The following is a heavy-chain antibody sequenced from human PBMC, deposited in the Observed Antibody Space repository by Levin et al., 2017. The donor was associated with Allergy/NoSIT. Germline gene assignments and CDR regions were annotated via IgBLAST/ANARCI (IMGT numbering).Heavy chain of an antibody. CDR1: GFTFSSYW. V-gene: IGHV3-7*04. CDR3: ARDPWEQLAGDYFDY. Sequence: GESLKISCAASGFTFSSYWMSWVRQAPGKGLEWVANIKQDGSEKYYVDSVKGRFTISRDNAKNSLYLQMNSLRAEDTAVYYCARDPWEQLAGDYFDYWGQGTLVTVSS. J-gene: IGHJ4*02. CDR2: IKQDGSEK. D-gene: IGHD6-13*01.